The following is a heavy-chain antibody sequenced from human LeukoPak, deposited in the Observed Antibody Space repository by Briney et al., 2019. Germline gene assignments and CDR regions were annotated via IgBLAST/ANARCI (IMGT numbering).Heavy chain of an antibody. Sequence: ASVKVSCRASGYSFRSYGISWARQAPGRGLEWMGWISTDNGNTNYVQNLQGRVSMTRDTFTSTVYMELRSLRSDDTAVYYCARAQSRTHWDGFDIWGQGTVVTVPS. CDR1: GYSFRSYG. J-gene: IGHJ3*02. CDR3: ARAQSRTHWDGFDI. CDR2: ISTDNGNT. V-gene: IGHV1-18*01. D-gene: IGHD5-24*01.